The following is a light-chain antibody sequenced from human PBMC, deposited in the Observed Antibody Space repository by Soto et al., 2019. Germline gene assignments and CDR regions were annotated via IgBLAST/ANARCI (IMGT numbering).Light chain of an antibody. J-gene: IGKJ2*01. CDR3: QQYGSLPLT. CDR2: GAS. V-gene: IGKV3-20*01. CDR1: QSVTSSY. Sequence: IVLTQSPGTLSLSPGERATLSCRASQSVTSSYLAWYQQKPGQAPRLLIYGASSRATGIPDRFSGSGSGTDFTLTISRLEPEDFGVHYCQQYGSLPLTFGQGTKLEIK.